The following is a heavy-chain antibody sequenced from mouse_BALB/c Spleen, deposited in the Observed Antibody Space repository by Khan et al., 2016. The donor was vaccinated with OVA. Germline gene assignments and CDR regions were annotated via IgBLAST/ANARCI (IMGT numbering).Heavy chain of an antibody. Sequence: QIQLVQSGPELKKPGETVKISCKASGYTFTNYGMNWVKQAPGKGLKWIGWINTYTGEPTYADDFKGWFVFSLETSASTAYLQISNLKNEDMTTYFCARISSYWYSDVWGAGTTVTVSS. CDR2: INTYTGEP. V-gene: IGHV9-1*02. D-gene: IGHD6-2*01. CDR3: ARISSYWYSDV. CDR1: GYTFTNYG. J-gene: IGHJ1*01.